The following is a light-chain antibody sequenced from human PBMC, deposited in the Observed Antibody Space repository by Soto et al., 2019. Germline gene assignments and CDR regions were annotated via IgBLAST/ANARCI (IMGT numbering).Light chain of an antibody. Sequence: EIVLTQSPGTLSLSPGERATLSCRASQSVSSSYLAWYQQKPGQAPRHLIYGASSRATVIPDRFSGSGSGTDFTLTISRLAPEDFAVYYCQQYGSSPLYTFGQGTKLEIK. CDR2: GAS. CDR1: QSVSSSY. CDR3: QQYGSSPLYT. V-gene: IGKV3-20*01. J-gene: IGKJ2*01.